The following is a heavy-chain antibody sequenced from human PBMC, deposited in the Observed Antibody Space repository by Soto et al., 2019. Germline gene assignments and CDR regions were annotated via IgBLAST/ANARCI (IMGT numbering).Heavy chain of an antibody. CDR1: GYSFTSYW. Sequence: GESLKISCKGSGYSFTSYWISWVRQMPGKGLEWMGRIDPSDSYTNYSPSFQGHVTISADKPISTAYLQWSSLKASDTAMYYCARQQKEYYYYGMDVWGQGTTVTVSS. J-gene: IGHJ6*02. CDR2: IDPSDSYT. V-gene: IGHV5-10-1*01. CDR3: ARQQKEYYYYGMDV.